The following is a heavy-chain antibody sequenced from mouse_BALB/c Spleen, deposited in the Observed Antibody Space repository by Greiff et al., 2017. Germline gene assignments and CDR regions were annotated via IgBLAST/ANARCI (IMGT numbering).Heavy chain of an antibody. D-gene: IGHD1-1*01. CDR3: ARGRDGYFDY. Sequence: EVKVEESGGGLVQPGGSLKLSCAASGFTFSSYTMSWVRQTPEKRLEWVAYISNGGGSTYYPDTVKGRFTISRDNAKNTLYLQMSSLKSEDTAMYYCARGRDGYFDYWGQGTTLTVSS. CDR2: ISNGGGST. CDR1: GFTFSSYT. V-gene: IGHV5-12-2*01. J-gene: IGHJ2*01.